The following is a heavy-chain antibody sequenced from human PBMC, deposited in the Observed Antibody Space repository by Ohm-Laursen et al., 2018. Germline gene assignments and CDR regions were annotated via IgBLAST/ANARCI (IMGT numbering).Heavy chain of an antibody. CDR2: INHSGST. CDR3: AREDLTGTVDY. V-gene: IGHV4-34*01. D-gene: IGHD1-20*01. CDR1: GGSFSGYY. Sequence: SETLSLTCAVYGGSFSGYYWSWIRQPPGKGLEWIGEINHSGSTNYNPSLKSRVTISVDTSKNQFSLKLSSVTAADTAVYYCAREDLTGTVDYWGQGTLVTVSS. J-gene: IGHJ4*02.